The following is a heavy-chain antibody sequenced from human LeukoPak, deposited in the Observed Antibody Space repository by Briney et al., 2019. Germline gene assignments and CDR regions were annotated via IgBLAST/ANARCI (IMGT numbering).Heavy chain of an antibody. Sequence: GGSLRLSCAASGFTFSSYDMHWVRQATGKGLEWVSAIGTAGDTYYPGSVKGRFTISRENAKNSLYLQMNSLRAGDTAVYYCARVGAAAGWGAFDIWGQGTMVTVSS. CDR2: IGTAGDT. CDR1: GFTFSSYD. V-gene: IGHV3-13*01. J-gene: IGHJ3*02. D-gene: IGHD6-13*01. CDR3: ARVGAAAGWGAFDI.